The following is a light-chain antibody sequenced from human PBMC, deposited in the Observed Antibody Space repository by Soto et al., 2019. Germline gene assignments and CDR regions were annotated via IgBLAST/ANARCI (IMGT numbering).Light chain of an antibody. CDR2: GAS. CDR3: QQRNSWPQGAT. V-gene: IGKV3-11*01. Sequence: EIALTQSPGTLSLSPGERATLSCRASQSISNYLAWYQQKPGKAPRLLIYGASNRATGTPARFSGSGSGTDFTLTISRLETEDSAVYYCQQRNSWPQGATFGQGTRLEIK. J-gene: IGKJ5*01. CDR1: QSISNY.